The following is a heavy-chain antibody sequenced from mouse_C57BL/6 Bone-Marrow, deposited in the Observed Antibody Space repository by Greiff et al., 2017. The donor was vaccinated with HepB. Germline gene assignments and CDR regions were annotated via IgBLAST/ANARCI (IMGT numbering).Heavy chain of an antibody. V-gene: IGHV1-74*01. CDR2: IHPSDTDT. CDR3: ARGGVVAPYSCDY. D-gene: IGHD1-1*01. J-gene: IGHJ2*01. CDR1: GHTFTSYR. Sequence: VQLQQRGAELVKPGPSLKVSCKASGHTFTSYRMHWVKQTPGQGLEWIGRIHPSDTDTNYNQKFKAKATLTVDKSTSTAYIQLNNLTSEDSAVYYGARGGVVAPYSCDYWGESNNLTVSS.